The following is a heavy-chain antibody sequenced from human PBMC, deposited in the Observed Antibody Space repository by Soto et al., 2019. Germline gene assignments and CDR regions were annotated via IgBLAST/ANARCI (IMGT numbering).Heavy chain of an antibody. CDR2: INPSGGST. CDR1: RYTFPSYY. D-gene: IGHD3-9*01. CDR3: ARAYYDILTGYQPFDY. V-gene: IGHV1-46*01. J-gene: IGHJ4*02. Sequence: SGKVCYKASRYTFPSYYMHWVRQAPAQGLEWMGIINPSGGSTSYAQKFQGRVTMTRDTSTSTVYMELSSLRSEDTAVYYCARAYYDILTGYQPFDYWGQGTLVTVYS.